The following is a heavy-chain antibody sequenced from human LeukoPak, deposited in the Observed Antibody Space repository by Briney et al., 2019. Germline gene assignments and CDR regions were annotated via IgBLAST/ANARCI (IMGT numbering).Heavy chain of an antibody. CDR1: GFTFSSYA. D-gene: IGHD3/OR15-3a*01. CDR3: PIYTTGYYTGAYFDY. CDR2: ISGSGGST. Sequence: GGSLRLSCAASGFTFSSYAMSWVRQAPGKGLEWVSAISGSGGSTYYADSVKGRFTISRDNSKNTLYLQMNSLRAEDTAVYYCPIYTTGYYTGAYFDYWGQGTLVTVSS. J-gene: IGHJ4*02. V-gene: IGHV3-23*01.